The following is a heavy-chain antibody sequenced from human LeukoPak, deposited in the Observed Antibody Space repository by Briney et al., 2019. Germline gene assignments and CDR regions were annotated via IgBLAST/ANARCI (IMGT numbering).Heavy chain of an antibody. CDR3: ARGSCSSTSCPAHYYYYMDV. D-gene: IGHD2-2*01. CDR1: GFTFSSYG. Sequence: GGSLRLSCAASGFTFSSYGMHWVRQAPGKGLEWVAVISYDGSNKYYADSVKGRFTISRDNSKNTLYLQMNSLRAEDTAVYYCARGSCSSTSCPAHYYYYMDVWGKGTTVTVSS. J-gene: IGHJ6*03. V-gene: IGHV3-30*19. CDR2: ISYDGSNK.